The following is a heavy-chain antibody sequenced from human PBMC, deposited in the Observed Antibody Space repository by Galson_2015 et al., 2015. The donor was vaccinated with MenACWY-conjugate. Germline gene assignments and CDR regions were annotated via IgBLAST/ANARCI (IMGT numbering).Heavy chain of an antibody. CDR3: AKRPGSGTGFDY. J-gene: IGHJ4*02. CDR2: ISGSGGST. Sequence: SLRLSCAASGFTFSSYAMSWVRQAPGKGLEWVSAISGSGGSTYYADSVKGRFTISRDNSKNTLYLQMNSLRAEDTAVYYCAKRPGSGTGFDYWGQGTLVTVSS. V-gene: IGHV3-23*01. D-gene: IGHD1-1*01. CDR1: GFTFSSYA.